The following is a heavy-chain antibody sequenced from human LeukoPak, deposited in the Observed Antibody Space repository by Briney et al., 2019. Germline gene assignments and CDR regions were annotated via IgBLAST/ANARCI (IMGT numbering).Heavy chain of an antibody. CDR1: GYSFTSYW. J-gene: IGHJ3*02. Sequence: PGESLKISCKGSGYSFTSYWIGWVRQMPGKGLEWMGIIYPGDSDTRYSPSFQGQVTISADKSISTAYLQWSSLKASDTAMYYCARRGYYYDSSGYYRPLRAFDIWGQGTMVTVSS. CDR3: ARRGYYYDSSGYYRPLRAFDI. D-gene: IGHD3-22*01. CDR2: IYPGDSDT. V-gene: IGHV5-51*03.